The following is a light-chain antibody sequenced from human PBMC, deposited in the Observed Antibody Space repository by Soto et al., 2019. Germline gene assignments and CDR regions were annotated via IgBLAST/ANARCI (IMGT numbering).Light chain of an antibody. J-gene: IGKJ5*01. CDR1: QSVSSSY. CDR2: AAS. CDR3: QQYGSSPLVT. Sequence: EIVLTQSPGTLSLSPGERATLSCRVSQSVSSSYLAWYQQKPGQPPRLLTYAASSRATGIPDRFSGSGSGTDFTLTISRLEPEDFAVYYCQQYGSSPLVTFGQGTRLEIK. V-gene: IGKV3-20*01.